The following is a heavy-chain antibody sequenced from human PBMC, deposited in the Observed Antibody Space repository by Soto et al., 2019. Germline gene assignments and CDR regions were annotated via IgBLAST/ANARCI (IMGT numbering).Heavy chain of an antibody. D-gene: IGHD3-22*01. J-gene: IGHJ4*02. CDR3: ARLGGGYYDCSGPIGGDY. Sequence: QVQLVESGGGVVQPGRSLRLSCAASGFTFSSYGMHWVRQAPGKGLEWVAVIWYDGSNKYYADSVKGRFTISRDNSKNTLYLQMNSLRAEDTAVYYCARLGGGYYDCSGPIGGDYWGQGTLVTVSS. CDR2: IWYDGSNK. CDR1: GFTFSSYG. V-gene: IGHV3-33*01.